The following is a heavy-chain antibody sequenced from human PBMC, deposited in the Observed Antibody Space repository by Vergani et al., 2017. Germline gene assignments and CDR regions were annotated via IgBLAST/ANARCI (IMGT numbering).Heavy chain of an antibody. D-gene: IGHD6-19*01. J-gene: IGHJ5*02. CDR1: GASIRSSNYY. CDR2: IYYSGST. V-gene: IGHV4-39*01. CDR3: ARHSTVEWLVKLGWIDP. Sequence: QVQLQESGPGLVKPSATLSLTCSVSGASIRSSNYYWGWIRQPPGKGLEWIASIYYSGSTYYNPSLNSRVTISVDTSETQFSLKLSSVTAADTAVYFCARHSTVEWLVKLGWIDPWGQGILVTVSS.